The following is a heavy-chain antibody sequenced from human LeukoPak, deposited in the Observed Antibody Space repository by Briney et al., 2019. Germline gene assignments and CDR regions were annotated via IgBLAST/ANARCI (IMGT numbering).Heavy chain of an antibody. CDR2: IYSGDSA. CDR3: ARDRYGYDGFDI. J-gene: IGHJ3*02. CDR1: GFTFSSNY. D-gene: IGHD5-18*01. V-gene: IGHV3-53*04. Sequence: GGSLRLSCAGSGFTFSSNYMSWVRQAPGKGLEWVSAIYSGDSAYYADSVKGRFTISRQDPKDTLYLQMNSLRADDTAMYYCARDRYGYDGFDIWGQGTMVTVSS.